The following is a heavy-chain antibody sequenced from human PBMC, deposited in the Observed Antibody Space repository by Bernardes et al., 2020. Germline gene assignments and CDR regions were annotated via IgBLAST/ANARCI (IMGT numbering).Heavy chain of an antibody. Sequence: GGSLRLSCAASGFTFSSYWMSWVRQAPGKGLEWVANIKQDGSEKYYVDSVKGRFTISRDNAKNSLYLQMNSLRAEDTAVYYCVRTGGYGDYERIDYWGQGTLVTVSS. J-gene: IGHJ4*02. CDR3: VRTGGYGDYERIDY. D-gene: IGHD4-17*01. CDR2: IKQDGSEK. CDR1: GFTFSSYW. V-gene: IGHV3-7*01.